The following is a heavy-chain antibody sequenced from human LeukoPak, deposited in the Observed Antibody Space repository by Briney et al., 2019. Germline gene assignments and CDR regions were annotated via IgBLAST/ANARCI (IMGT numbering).Heavy chain of an antibody. V-gene: IGHV3-72*01. D-gene: IGHD4-23*01. CDR3: SRDGGEGGNSAFDI. CDR2: IRTRINSSNT. Sequence: PGGSLRLSCAASGFIFSDYIMDWVRQAPGKGLEWVGRIRTRINSSNTEYAASVKGRFNISRDDSKNSMYLHMNSLKTEDTAVYHCSRDGGEGGNSAFDIWGQGTMVTVSS. CDR1: GFIFSDYI. J-gene: IGHJ3*02.